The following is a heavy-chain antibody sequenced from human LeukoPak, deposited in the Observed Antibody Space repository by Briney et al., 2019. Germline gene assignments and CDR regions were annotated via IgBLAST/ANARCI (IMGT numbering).Heavy chain of an antibody. V-gene: IGHV4-59*01. CDR2: IYYSGST. CDR3: ARVRDCSGGSCYLLDY. D-gene: IGHD2-15*01. J-gene: IGHJ4*02. CDR1: GGSISSYY. Sequence: SETLSLTRTVSGGSISSYYWSWIRQPPGKGLEWIGYIYYSGSTNYNPSLKSRVTISVDTSKNQFSLKLSSVTAADTAVYYCARVRDCSGGSCYLLDYWGQGTLVTVSS.